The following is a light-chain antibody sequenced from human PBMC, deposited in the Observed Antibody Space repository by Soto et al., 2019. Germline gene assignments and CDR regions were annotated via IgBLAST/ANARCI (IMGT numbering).Light chain of an antibody. Sequence: IVLTQSPGTLSLSPGERATLSCRASQSVSSSYLAWYQHKPGQAPRLLIYGASSRATGVPDRFSGSGSGTDFTLTITRLEPEDFAVYYCQQYGSSLFTFGPGTKVDIK. CDR1: QSVSSSY. J-gene: IGKJ3*01. CDR2: GAS. CDR3: QQYGSSLFT. V-gene: IGKV3-20*01.